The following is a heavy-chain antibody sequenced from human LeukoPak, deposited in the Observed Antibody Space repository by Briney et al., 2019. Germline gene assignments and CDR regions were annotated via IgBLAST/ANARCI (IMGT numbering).Heavy chain of an antibody. CDR3: ARFGLGYYYMDV. J-gene: IGHJ6*03. CDR1: GYTFTSYD. CDR2: IIPIFGTA. Sequence: SVKVSCKASGYTFTSYDINWVRQAPGQGLEWMGGIIPIFGTANYAQKFQGRVTITADESTSTAYMELSSLRSEDTAVYYCARFGLGYYYMDVWGKGTTVTISS. V-gene: IGHV1-69*13. D-gene: IGHD3/OR15-3a*01.